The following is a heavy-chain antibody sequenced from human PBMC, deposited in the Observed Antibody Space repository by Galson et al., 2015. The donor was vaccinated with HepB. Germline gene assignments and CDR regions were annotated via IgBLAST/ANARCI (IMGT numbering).Heavy chain of an antibody. V-gene: IGHV3-33*01. Sequence: SLRLSCAASGFNFTTFGMHWVRQAPGKGLEWVSVIWNDGNYKSYTDSVKGRFTISRDNFKNTLSLQMNSLRAEDTAIYYCARNQRVVVTSMSVYDAFGIWGQGTMVTVSS. D-gene: IGHD2-21*02. CDR2: IWNDGNYK. CDR3: ARNQRVVVTSMSVYDAFGI. J-gene: IGHJ3*02. CDR1: GFNFTTFG.